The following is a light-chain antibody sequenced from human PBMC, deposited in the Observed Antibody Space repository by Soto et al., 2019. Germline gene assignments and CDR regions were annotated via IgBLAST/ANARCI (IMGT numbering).Light chain of an antibody. CDR1: QSVSSSY. CDR2: GAS. Sequence: EVVLTQSPGTLSLSTGERATLSCRASQSVSSSYLAWYQQKPGQAPRLLIYGASSRATGIPDRFSGSGSGTDFTLTISRLEPEDFAVYYCQQYGSPTWTFGQGTKV. J-gene: IGKJ1*01. CDR3: QQYGSPTWT. V-gene: IGKV3-20*01.